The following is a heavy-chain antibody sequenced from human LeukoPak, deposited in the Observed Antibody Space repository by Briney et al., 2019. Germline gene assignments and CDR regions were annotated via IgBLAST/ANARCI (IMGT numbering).Heavy chain of an antibody. CDR3: ARGVVDTAMVPPGDDAFDI. CDR2: IIPILGIA. D-gene: IGHD5-18*01. V-gene: IGHV1-69*04. CDR1: GGTFSSYA. J-gene: IGHJ3*02. Sequence: EAAVKVSCKASGGTFSSYAISWVRQAPGQGLEWMGRIIPILGIANYAQKFQGRVTITADKSTSTAYMELSSLRSEDTAVYYCARGVVDTAMVPPGDDAFDIWGQGTIVTVSS.